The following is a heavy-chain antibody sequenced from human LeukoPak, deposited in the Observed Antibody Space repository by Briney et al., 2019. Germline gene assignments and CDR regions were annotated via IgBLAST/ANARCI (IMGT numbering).Heavy chain of an antibody. Sequence: KPSETLSLTCTVSGGSISSYYWSWIRQPPGKGLEWIGYIYYSGSTNYNPSLKSRVTISVDTSKNQFSLKLSSVTAADTAVYYCARDSMVRGVIIPFDYWGQGTLVTVSS. CDR2: IYYSGST. V-gene: IGHV4-59*01. D-gene: IGHD3-10*01. J-gene: IGHJ4*02. CDR1: GGSISSYY. CDR3: ARDSMVRGVIIPFDY.